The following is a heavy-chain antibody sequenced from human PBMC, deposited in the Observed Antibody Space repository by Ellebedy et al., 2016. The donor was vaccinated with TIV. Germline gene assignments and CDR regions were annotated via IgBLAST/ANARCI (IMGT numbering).Heavy chain of an antibody. CDR1: GGSISSYY. CDR2: IYYSGST. J-gene: IGHJ6*02. CDR3: ARDVIVGAPFIDYYYGMDV. V-gene: IGHV4-59*01. D-gene: IGHD1-26*01. Sequence: GSLRLSCTVSGGSISSYYWSWIRQPPGKGLEWIGYIYYSGSTNYNPSLKSRVTISVDTSKNQFSLKLSSVTAADTAVYYCARDVIVGAPFIDYYYGMDVWGQGTTVTVSS.